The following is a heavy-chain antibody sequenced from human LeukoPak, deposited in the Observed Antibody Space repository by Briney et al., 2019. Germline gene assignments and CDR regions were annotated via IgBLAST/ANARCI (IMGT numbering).Heavy chain of an antibody. V-gene: IGHV3-15*01. CDR2: IKSKADGGTT. D-gene: IGHD2-8*02. J-gene: IGHJ3*02. CDR3: TTGLVPFDAFDI. CDR1: GFTFSNAW. Sequence: MTGGSLRLSCAASGFTFSNAWMSWVRQAPGKGLEWDGRIKSKADGGTTDYAAPVKGRLTISRDDSKNTLYLQMNSLKTEDTAVYYCTTGLVPFDAFDIWGQGTMVTVSS.